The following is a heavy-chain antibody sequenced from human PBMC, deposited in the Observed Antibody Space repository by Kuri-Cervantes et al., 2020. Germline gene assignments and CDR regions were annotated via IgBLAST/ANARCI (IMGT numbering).Heavy chain of an antibody. CDR3: ARTPEMAIYFDY. CDR1: GFTFSNYA. Sequence: GGSLRLSCAASGFTFSNYAMNWVRQAPGKGLEWVSAISGSGGTPYYADSVKGRFTISRDNSKNTLYLQMNSLRAEDTAVYYCARTPEMAIYFDYWGQGTLVTVSS. J-gene: IGHJ4*02. D-gene: IGHD5-24*01. CDR2: ISGSGGTP. V-gene: IGHV3-23*01.